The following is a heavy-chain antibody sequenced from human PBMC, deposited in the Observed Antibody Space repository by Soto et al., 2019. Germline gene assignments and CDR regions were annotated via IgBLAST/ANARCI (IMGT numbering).Heavy chain of an antibody. V-gene: IGHV1-69*12. CDR1: GGTFSSYA. CDR3: ATQDIVVVVAATPFDY. Sequence: QVQLVQSGAEVKKPGSSVKVSCKASGGTFSSYAISWVRQAPGQGLEWMGGIIPIFGTANYAQKFQGRVTITAEESTSTAYMELSSLRSADTAVYYCATQDIVVVVAATPFDYWGQGTLVTVSS. J-gene: IGHJ4*02. CDR2: IIPIFGTA. D-gene: IGHD2-15*01.